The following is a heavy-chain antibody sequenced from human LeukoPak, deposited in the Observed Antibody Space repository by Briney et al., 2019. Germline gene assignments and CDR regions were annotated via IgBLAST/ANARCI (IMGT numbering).Heavy chain of an antibody. Sequence: PSETLSLTCAVYGGSFSGYYWSWIRRPPGKGLEWIGEINHSGSTNYNPSLKSRVTISVDTSKNQFSLKLSSVTAADTAVYYCARGYRGVVPAAIPPQAFDIWGQGTMVTVSS. CDR1: GGSFSGYY. J-gene: IGHJ3*02. CDR2: INHSGST. CDR3: ARGYRGVVPAAIPPQAFDI. D-gene: IGHD2-2*01. V-gene: IGHV4-34*01.